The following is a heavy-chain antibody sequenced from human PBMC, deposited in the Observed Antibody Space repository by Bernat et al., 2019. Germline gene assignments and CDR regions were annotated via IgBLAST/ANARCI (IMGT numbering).Heavy chain of an antibody. CDR3: ARHPRYDLRGGHYSGPFDY. CDR1: GGSISSNTYY. V-gene: IGHV4-39*01. D-gene: IGHD3-3*01. CDR2: INYSGST. Sequence: QLQLQESGPGLVKPSETLSLTCPVSGGSISSNTYYWDWIRQPPGKGLEWIGSINYSGSTSYNPSLKSRVAMSVDTSKNQFSLKLTSVTAADTDVYYCARHPRYDLRGGHYSGPFDYWGQGTLVTVSS. J-gene: IGHJ4*02.